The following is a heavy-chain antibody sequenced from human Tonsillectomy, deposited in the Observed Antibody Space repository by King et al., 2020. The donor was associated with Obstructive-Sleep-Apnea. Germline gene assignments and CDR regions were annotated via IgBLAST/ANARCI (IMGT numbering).Heavy chain of an antibody. CDR1: GFTFSIYA. D-gene: IGHD2-15*01. Sequence: VQLVESGGGLVQPGGSLRLSCAASGFTFSIYAMSWVRQAPGEGLEWVSAISGSGGDTYYPDSVKGRFTISRDNSKDTLYLQMNSLRAEDTAVYYCVKVGGASSWETCFASWG. J-gene: IGHJ5*01. CDR2: ISGSGGDT. CDR3: VKVGGASSWETCFAS. V-gene: IGHV3-23*04.